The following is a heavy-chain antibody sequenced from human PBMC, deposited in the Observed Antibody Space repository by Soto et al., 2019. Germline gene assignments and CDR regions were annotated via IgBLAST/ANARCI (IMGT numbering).Heavy chain of an antibody. D-gene: IGHD3-10*01. CDR2: ISGSGGST. J-gene: IGHJ4*02. CDR3: AKDPAYYYGSGSYGY. CDR1: GFTFSSYA. V-gene: IGHV3-23*01. Sequence: EVQLLESGGGLVQPGGSLRLSCAASGFTFSSYAMSWVRQAPGTGLEWVSAISGSGGSTYYADSVKGRFTISRDNSKNKLYLQMNSLRAEDTAVYYCAKDPAYYYGSGSYGYWGQGTLVTVSS.